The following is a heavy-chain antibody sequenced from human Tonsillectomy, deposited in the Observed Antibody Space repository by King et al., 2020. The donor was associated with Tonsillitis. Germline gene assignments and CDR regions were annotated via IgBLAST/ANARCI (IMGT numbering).Heavy chain of an antibody. J-gene: IGHJ6*02. CDR1: GFTVSSNY. CDR3: ARDPGFVYYYYGMDV. CDR2: IYSGGST. V-gene: IGHV3-53*01. Sequence: QLVQSGGGLIQPGGSLRLSCAASGFTVSSNYMSWVRQAPGKGLEWVSVIYSGGSTYYADSVKGRFTISRDNSKNTLYLQMNSLRAEDTAVYYCARDPGFVYYYYGMDVWGQGTTVTVSS. D-gene: IGHD3-3*01.